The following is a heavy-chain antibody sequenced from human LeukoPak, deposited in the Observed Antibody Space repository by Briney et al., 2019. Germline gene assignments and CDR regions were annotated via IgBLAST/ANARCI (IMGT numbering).Heavy chain of an antibody. CDR3: ARDSSQYYFDY. D-gene: IGHD6-13*01. V-gene: IGHV1-2*02. CDR2: INPNSGGT. CDR1: GYTFTGYY. J-gene: IGHJ4*02. Sequence: GASVKVSCQAYGYTFTGYYMHWVRQAPGQGLEWMGWINPNSGGTNYAQKFQGRVTMPRDTSISTAYMELSRLRSDDTAVYYCARDSSQYYFDYWGQGTLVTVSS.